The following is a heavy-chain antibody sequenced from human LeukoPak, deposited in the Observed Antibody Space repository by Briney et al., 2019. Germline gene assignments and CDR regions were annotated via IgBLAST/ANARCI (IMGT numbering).Heavy chain of an antibody. CDR2: IYYSGDA. Sequence: SGTLSLTCTVSGASMSSYFWTWIRQAPGKGLEWIGNIYYSGDAFYNPSLKSRVTIFVDTSKKQFSLRVKSVTAADTAVYYCVRGNGDYLGAPDWYFDLWGRGTLVRVS. V-gene: IGHV4-59*01. J-gene: IGHJ2*01. CDR1: GASMSSYF. D-gene: IGHD4-17*01. CDR3: VRGNGDYLGAPDWYFDL.